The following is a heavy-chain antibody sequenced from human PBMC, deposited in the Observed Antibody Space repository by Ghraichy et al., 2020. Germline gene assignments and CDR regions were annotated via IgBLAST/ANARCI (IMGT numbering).Heavy chain of an antibody. J-gene: IGHJ4*02. CDR3: AKDGGHGYIYGPRYFDS. V-gene: IGHV3-23*01. CDR1: GFSLSSYA. Sequence: GGSLRLSCAASGFSLSSYAMTWVRQAPGKGLEWVSAISGNGGSTYYADSVKGRFAISRDISKNTLHLQMNSLRADDTAIYYCAKDGGHGYIYGPRYFDSWGQGTLVTVSS. CDR2: ISGNGGST. D-gene: IGHD5-18*01.